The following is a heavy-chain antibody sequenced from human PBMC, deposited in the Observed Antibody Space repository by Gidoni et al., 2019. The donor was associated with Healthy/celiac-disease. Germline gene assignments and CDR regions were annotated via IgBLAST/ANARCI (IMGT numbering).Heavy chain of an antibody. J-gene: IGHJ3*02. CDR2: INPNSGGT. Sequence: QVQLVQSGAEVKKPGASVKVSCRTSGYTFTGYYMHWVRQAPGQGLGWMGWINPNSGGTNYAQKFQGWVTMTRDTSISTAYMELSRLRSDDTAVYYCARGGEVAGIDAFDIWGQGTMVTVSS. CDR3: ARGGEVAGIDAFDI. CDR1: GYTFTGYY. V-gene: IGHV1-2*04. D-gene: IGHD6-19*01.